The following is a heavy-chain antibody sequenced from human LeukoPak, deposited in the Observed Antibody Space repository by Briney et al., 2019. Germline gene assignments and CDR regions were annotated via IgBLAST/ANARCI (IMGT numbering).Heavy chain of an antibody. D-gene: IGHD2-2*01. Sequence: RGSLRLSCAASGFTFSSYAMHWVRQAPGKGLEWVAVISFDGVNTFYADSVKGRFTISRDNSNNTVYLQMNNLRPEDTAVFYCARGQGYESYYYMDVWGKGTTVSVSS. CDR2: ISFDGVNT. V-gene: IGHV3-30*04. CDR3: ARGQGYESYYYMDV. CDR1: GFTFSSYA. J-gene: IGHJ6*03.